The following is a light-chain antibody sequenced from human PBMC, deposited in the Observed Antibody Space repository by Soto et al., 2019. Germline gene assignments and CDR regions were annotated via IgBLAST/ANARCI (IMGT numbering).Light chain of an antibody. V-gene: IGKV3-15*01. CDR1: QSVDSTY. CDR3: QQYNDWPPYT. Sequence: EIVLTQSPGTLSLSPGERATLSCRASQSVDSTYLAWYQQKPDQSPRLLIFDASARATGVPDRFSGRGSGTEFILTISRLQSEDFAVYYCQQYNDWPPYTFGQGTKVDIK. J-gene: IGKJ2*01. CDR2: DAS.